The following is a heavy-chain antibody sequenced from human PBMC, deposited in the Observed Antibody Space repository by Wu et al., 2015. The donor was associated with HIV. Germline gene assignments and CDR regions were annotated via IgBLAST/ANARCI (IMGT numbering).Heavy chain of an antibody. Sequence: QVQLVQSGAEVKKPGASVKVSCKASGYTFTSYGISWVRQAPGQGLEWMGWISAYNGNTNYAQKLQGRVTMTTDTSTSTAYMELRSLRSDDTAVYYCARNYYGSGSYSYYYYYGMDVWGQGTTVTVSS. CDR3: ARNYYGSGSYSYYYYYGMDV. CDR1: GYTFTSYG. D-gene: IGHD3-10*01. CDR2: ISAYNGNT. J-gene: IGHJ6*02. V-gene: IGHV1-18*01.